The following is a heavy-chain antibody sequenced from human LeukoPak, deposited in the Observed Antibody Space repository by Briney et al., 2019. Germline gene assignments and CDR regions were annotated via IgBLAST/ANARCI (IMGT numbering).Heavy chain of an antibody. CDR1: GYTFTGYY. J-gene: IGHJ5*02. Sequence: ASVKVSCKASGYTFTGYYMHWVRQAPGQGLEWMGWINPNSGGTNYAQKSQGRVTMTRDTSISTAYMELSRLRSDDTAVYYCARDYYDSSGYSNWFDPWGQGTLVTVSS. CDR2: INPNSGGT. CDR3: ARDYYDSSGYSNWFDP. D-gene: IGHD3-22*01. V-gene: IGHV1-2*02.